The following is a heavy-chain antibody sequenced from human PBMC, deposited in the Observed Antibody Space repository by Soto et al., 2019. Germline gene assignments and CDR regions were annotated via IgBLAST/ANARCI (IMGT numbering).Heavy chain of an antibody. CDR3: ARVMRSLLSITALDT. D-gene: IGHD5-18*01. CDR2: IDPSGGKT. V-gene: IGHV1-46*01. CDR1: GYTFTSYA. J-gene: IGHJ5*02. Sequence: VKVSCKASGYTFTSYAMHWVRQAPGQGLEWMGMIDPSGGKTNYAQKFQGRVTMTRDTSTSTVYMALSSLRSEDTAIYFCARVMRSLLSITALDTWGQGTLVTVSS.